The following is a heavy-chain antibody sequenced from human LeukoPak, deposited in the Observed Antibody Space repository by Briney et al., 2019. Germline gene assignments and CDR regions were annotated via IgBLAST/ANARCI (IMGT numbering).Heavy chain of an antibody. D-gene: IGHD5-24*01. CDR2: IYPGDSDT. J-gene: IGHJ4*02. V-gene: IGHV5-51*01. CDR3: ARRPDGYNNYFDY. CDR1: GYSFTSYW. Sequence: GESLKISCKGSGYSFTSYWIGWVRQMPGKGLEWMGIIYPGDSDTRYGPSFQGQVTISADKSISTAYLQWSSLKASDTAVYYCARRPDGYNNYFDYWGQGTLVTVSS.